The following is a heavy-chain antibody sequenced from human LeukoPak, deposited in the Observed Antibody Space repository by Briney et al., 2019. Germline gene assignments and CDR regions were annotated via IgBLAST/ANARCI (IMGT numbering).Heavy chain of an antibody. CDR1: GGSISSGGYY. CDR3: ARVEIYYDSSGYYGNYYFDY. V-gene: IGHV4-31*03. Sequence: SETLFLTCTVSGGSISSGGYYWSWIRQHPGKGLEWIGYIYYSGSTYYNPSLKSRVTISVDTSKNQFSLKLSSVTAADTAVYYCARVEIYYDSSGYYGNYYFDYWGQGTLVTVSS. J-gene: IGHJ4*02. CDR2: IYYSGST. D-gene: IGHD3-22*01.